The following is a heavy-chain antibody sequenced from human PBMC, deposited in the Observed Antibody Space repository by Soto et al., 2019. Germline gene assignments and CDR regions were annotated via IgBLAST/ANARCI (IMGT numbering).Heavy chain of an antibody. V-gene: IGHV5-51*01. Sequence: GESLKISCKGSGYSFTSYWIGWVRQMPGKGLEWMGIIYPGDPDTRYGTSFHGQVTISADKAISTAYLQWSSLKAADTAMYYCARLGDYYDSSGLCDPWAQGTLVTVSS. CDR3: ARLGDYYDSSGLCDP. CDR1: GYSFTSYW. D-gene: IGHD3-22*01. J-gene: IGHJ5*02. CDR2: IYPGDPDT.